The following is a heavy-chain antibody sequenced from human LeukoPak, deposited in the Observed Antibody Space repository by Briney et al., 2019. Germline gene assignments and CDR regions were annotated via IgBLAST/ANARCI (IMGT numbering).Heavy chain of an antibody. CDR3: ARYPDAFDI. CDR1: GGSISSYY. CDR2: IYYSGST. V-gene: IGHV4-59*08. J-gene: IGHJ3*02. Sequence: SETLSLTCTVSGGSISSYYWSWIRQPPGKGPEWIGYIYYSGSTNYNPSLKSRVTISVDTSKNQFSLKLSSVTAADTAVYYCARYPDAFDIWGQGTMVTVSS.